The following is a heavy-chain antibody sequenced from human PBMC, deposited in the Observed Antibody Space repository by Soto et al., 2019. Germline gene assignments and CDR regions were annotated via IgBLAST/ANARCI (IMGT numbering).Heavy chain of an antibody. CDR1: GFNFIDYA. D-gene: IGHD5-18*01. Sequence: EVQLVESGGGLVQPGRSLRLSCAASGFNFIDYALHWVRQAPGRGLEWVSGITWAGGDIAYGDSVKGRFTISRDNAKGSLFLQMDSLRADDTALYYCAKGRGYVYNGGSALDYWGQGTLVTVSS. CDR3: AKGRGYVYNGGSALDY. V-gene: IGHV3-9*01. CDR2: ITWAGGDI. J-gene: IGHJ4*02.